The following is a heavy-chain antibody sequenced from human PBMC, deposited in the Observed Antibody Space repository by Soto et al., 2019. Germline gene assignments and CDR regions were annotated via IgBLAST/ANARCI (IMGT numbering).Heavy chain of an antibody. CDR1: WFSLNNARVG. D-gene: IGHD6-19*01. V-gene: IGHV2-26*01. CDR3: VEILLSSGWYYLDY. CDR2: IFANDEK. Sequence: QVTLKESGPVLVKPTETLTLPCTVSWFSLNNARVGVTWIRQPPGKALEWLAHIFANDEKSYSTSLKSRLTISKDTSKSQVVLTMTHMDPVDTATYYCVEILLSSGWYYLDYWGQGTLVTVSS. J-gene: IGHJ4*02.